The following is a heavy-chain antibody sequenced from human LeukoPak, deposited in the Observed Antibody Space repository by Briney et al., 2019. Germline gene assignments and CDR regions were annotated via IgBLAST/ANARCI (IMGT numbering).Heavy chain of an antibody. CDR2: ISYDGSNK. Sequence: GRSLRLSCAASGFTFSSYGMHWVRQAPGKGLEWVAVISYDGSNKYYADSVKGRFTISRDNSKNTLYLQMNSLRAEDTAVYYCAKDHCSSTSCQEGYWGQGTLSPSPQ. V-gene: IGHV3-30*18. CDR1: GFTFSSYG. D-gene: IGHD2-2*01. CDR3: AKDHCSSTSCQEGY. J-gene: IGHJ4*02.